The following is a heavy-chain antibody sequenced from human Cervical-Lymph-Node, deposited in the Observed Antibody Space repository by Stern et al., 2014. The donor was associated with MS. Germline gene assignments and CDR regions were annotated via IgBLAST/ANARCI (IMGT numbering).Heavy chain of an antibody. Sequence: VQLVESGGGVVRPGRSLRLSCEDSGFKFRDSAVQWVRQAPGKGLEWLAVISDDGDNKYLADSVKGRFTVSRDNSRQTVGLQMNGLRIEDTATYYCVGGESTTRLDYWGQGVLVTVSS. CDR3: VGGESTTRLDY. D-gene: IGHD4-11*01. CDR1: GFKFRDSA. J-gene: IGHJ4*02. CDR2: ISDDGDNK. V-gene: IGHV3-30*03.